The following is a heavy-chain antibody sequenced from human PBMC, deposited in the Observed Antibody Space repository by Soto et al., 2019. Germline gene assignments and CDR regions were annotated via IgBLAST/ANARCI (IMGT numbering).Heavy chain of an antibody. Sequence: PTQTLTLTCTFSGFSLSTSGVGVGWIRQPPGKALEWLALIYWNDDKRYSPSLKSRLTITKDTSKNQVVLTMTNMDPVDTATYYCAHRSQVIPPSMVLFDPWGQGTLVTVSS. V-gene: IGHV2-5*01. CDR1: GFSLSTSGVG. D-gene: IGHD3-10*01. CDR2: IYWNDDK. J-gene: IGHJ5*02. CDR3: AHRSQVIPPSMVLFDP.